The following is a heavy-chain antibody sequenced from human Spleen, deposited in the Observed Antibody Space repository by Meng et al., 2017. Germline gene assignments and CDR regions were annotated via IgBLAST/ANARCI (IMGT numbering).Heavy chain of an antibody. J-gene: IGHJ6*02. CDR3: ARDSDIVNYYDRCGASYGNGMDV. V-gene: IGHV1-69*05. CDR2: IIPIFGTA. D-gene: IGHD3-22*01. CDR1: GGTFSSYA. Sequence: SVKVSCKASGGTFSSYAISWVRQAPGQGLEWMGGIIPIFGTANYAQKFRGRVTMTTDISTSTAYMELRSLRSDDTAVYYCARDSDIVNYYDRCGASYGNGMDVWGQGTTVTVSS.